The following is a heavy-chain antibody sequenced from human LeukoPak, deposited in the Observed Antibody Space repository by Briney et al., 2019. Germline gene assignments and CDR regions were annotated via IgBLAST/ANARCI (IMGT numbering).Heavy chain of an antibody. J-gene: IGHJ5*02. Sequence: KPSETLSLTCTVSGGSISSYYWSWIRQPAGKGLEWMGRIYTSGSTNYNPSLKSRVTMSVDTSKNQFSLKLSSVTAADTAVYYCARDRPDLRFLENWFDPWGQGTLVTVSS. D-gene: IGHD3-3*01. CDR3: ARDRPDLRFLENWFDP. V-gene: IGHV4-4*07. CDR2: IYTSGST. CDR1: GGSISSYY.